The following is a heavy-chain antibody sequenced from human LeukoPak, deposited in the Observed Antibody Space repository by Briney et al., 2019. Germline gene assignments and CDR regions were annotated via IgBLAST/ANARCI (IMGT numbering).Heavy chain of an antibody. CDR1: GGSISSGDYY. CDR2: IYYSGST. V-gene: IGHV4-30-4*01. CDR3: ARGAGYSGYDWYYYYGMDV. D-gene: IGHD5-12*01. J-gene: IGHJ6*04. Sequence: SETLSLTCTVSGGSISSGDYYWSWIRQPPGKGQEWIGYIYYSGSTYYNPSLKSRVTISVDTSKNQFSLKLSSVTAADTAVYYCARGAGYSGYDWYYYYGMDVWGKGTMVTVSS.